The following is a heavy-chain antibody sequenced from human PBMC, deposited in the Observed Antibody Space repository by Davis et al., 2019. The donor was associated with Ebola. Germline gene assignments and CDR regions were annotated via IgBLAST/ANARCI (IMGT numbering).Heavy chain of an antibody. CDR1: GFTFSSYA. J-gene: IGHJ4*02. Sequence: GSLRLSCSASGFTFSSYAMHWVRQAPGKGLEYVSAISSNGGSTYYADSVKGRFTISRDNSKNTLYLQMSSLRAEDTAVYYCVKDRGIRFLEWLLNYWGQGTLVSVFS. CDR2: ISSNGGST. D-gene: IGHD3-3*01. V-gene: IGHV3-64D*06. CDR3: VKDRGIRFLEWLLNY.